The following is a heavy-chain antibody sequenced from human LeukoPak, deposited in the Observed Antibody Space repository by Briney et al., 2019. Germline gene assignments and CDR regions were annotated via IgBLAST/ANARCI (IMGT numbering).Heavy chain of an antibody. CDR2: IKPDSGGT. CDR1: GYIFSDYY. V-gene: IGHV1-2*02. Sequence: ASVKVSCKASGYIFSDYYMHWVRQAPGQGLEWMGWIKPDSGGTNYEQKFQGRVIMTLDTSISTAYMELTRLTSDDTAVYYCLRQANSAWYPDHWGRGTLVTVSS. J-gene: IGHJ4*02. D-gene: IGHD6-19*01. CDR3: LRQANSAWYPDH.